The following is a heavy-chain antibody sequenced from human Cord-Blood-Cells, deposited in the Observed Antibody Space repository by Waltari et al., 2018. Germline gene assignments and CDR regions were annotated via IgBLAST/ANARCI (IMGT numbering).Heavy chain of an antibody. CDR3: ARRRGIVVVVAASNWFDP. D-gene: IGHD2-15*01. CDR2: INHSGST. V-gene: IGHV4-34*01. J-gene: IGHJ5*02. CDR1: GGSFSGYS. Sequence: QVQLQQWGAGLLKPSETLSLTCAVSGGSFSGYSWSWIRQPPGKGLEWIGEINHSGSTNYNPSLKSRVTISVDTSKNQFSLKLSSVTAADTAVYYCARRRGIVVVVAASNWFDPWGQGTLVTVSS.